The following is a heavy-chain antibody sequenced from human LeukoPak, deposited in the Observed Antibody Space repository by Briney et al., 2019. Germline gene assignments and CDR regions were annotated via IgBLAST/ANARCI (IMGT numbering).Heavy chain of an antibody. Sequence: ETLSLTCAVSGGSITSYYWNWIRQPPGKGLEWVSAISGSGAGTYYADSVKGRFTISRDNSKNTLYLQVNSLRAEDTAVYYCAKGDSSNWADAFDIWGQGTMVTVSS. V-gene: IGHV3-23*01. CDR3: AKGDSSNWADAFDI. CDR1: GGSITSYY. J-gene: IGHJ3*02. D-gene: IGHD6-13*01. CDR2: ISGSGAGT.